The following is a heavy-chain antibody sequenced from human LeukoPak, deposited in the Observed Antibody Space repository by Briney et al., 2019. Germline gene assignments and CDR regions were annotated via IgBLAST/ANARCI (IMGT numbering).Heavy chain of an antibody. Sequence: ASVKVSCKASGYTFTSYDTNWVRQATGQGLEWMGWMNPNSGNTGYAQKFQGRVTMTRNTSISTAYMELSSLRSEDTAVYYCARGPTYYDFWSGYYWGYYGMDVWGQGTTVTVSS. CDR2: MNPNSGNT. J-gene: IGHJ6*02. CDR1: GYTFTSYD. V-gene: IGHV1-8*01. CDR3: ARGPTYYDFWSGYYWGYYGMDV. D-gene: IGHD3-3*01.